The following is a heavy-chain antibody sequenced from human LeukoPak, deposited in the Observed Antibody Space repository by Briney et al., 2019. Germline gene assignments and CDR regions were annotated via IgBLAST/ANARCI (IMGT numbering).Heavy chain of an antibody. V-gene: IGHV3-21*04. D-gene: IGHD4-23*01. CDR3: VRDFYGGNSNGPDH. CDR1: GFTFSSYS. J-gene: IGHJ4*02. Sequence: GGSLRLSCAASGFTFSSYSMNWVRQAPGKGLEWVSSISSSSSYIYYADSVKGRFTISRDNAKNSLYLQMNSLRSEDTAVYYCVRDFYGGNSNGPDHWGQGTLVTVSS. CDR2: ISSSSSYI.